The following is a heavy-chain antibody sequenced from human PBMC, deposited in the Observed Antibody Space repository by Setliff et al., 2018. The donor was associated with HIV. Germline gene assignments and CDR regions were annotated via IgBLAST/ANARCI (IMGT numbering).Heavy chain of an antibody. D-gene: IGHD3-3*01. CDR3: AREATIFGVVMPYFDY. CDR2: IYSSGST. CDR1: GGSISGANYY. J-gene: IGHJ4*01. V-gene: IGHV4-61*02. Sequence: LSLTCTVSGGSISGANYYWTWIRQPAGKGLEWIGRIYSSGSTNYDPSLKSRVTISIGTSKNQFSLKLSSVTAADTAVYYCAREATIFGVVMPYFDYWGHGTLVTVSS.